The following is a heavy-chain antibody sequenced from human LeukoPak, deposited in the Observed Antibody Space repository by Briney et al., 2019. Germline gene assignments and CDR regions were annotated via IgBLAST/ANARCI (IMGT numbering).Heavy chain of an antibody. V-gene: IGHV4-59*08. J-gene: IGHJ4*02. Sequence: PSETLSLTCTVSGGSISSYYWSWLRQPPGKGLEWIRYIYYSGSTNYNPSLKSRVTISGDTSKNQFSLKLSSVTAADTAVYYWARQGRGIVGPYLDYWGQGTLVTVSS. D-gene: IGHD1-26*01. CDR1: GGSISSYY. CDR2: IYYSGST. CDR3: ARQGRGIVGPYLDY.